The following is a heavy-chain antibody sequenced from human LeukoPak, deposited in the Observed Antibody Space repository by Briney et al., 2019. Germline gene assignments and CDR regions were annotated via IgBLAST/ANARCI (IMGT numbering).Heavy chain of an antibody. Sequence: ASVTVSCKASGNIFSNYGFSWVRQAPGQGLEWMGWINANSGNTDYAQNFQGRVTLTTDTSTNVAYMELRSLTSDDTAVYYCARDVGVTRFDPWGQGTLVTVSS. CDR3: ARDVGVTRFDP. V-gene: IGHV1-18*01. CDR2: INANSGNT. D-gene: IGHD3-22*01. J-gene: IGHJ5*02. CDR1: GNIFSNYG.